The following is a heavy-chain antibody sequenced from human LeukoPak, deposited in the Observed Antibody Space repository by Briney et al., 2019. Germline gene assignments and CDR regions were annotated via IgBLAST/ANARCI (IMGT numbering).Heavy chain of an antibody. V-gene: IGHV1-18*01. CDR2: ISGYNGNT. CDR3: ARQIVVVPKNWFDP. Sequence: ASAKVSCKASGYTFASYAITWVRQAPGQGLEWMGWISGYNGNTNYAQKFQGRVTMTTDTSTSTAYMELRSLRSDDTAVYYCARQIVVVPKNWFDPWGQGTLVTVSS. CDR1: GYTFASYA. J-gene: IGHJ5*02. D-gene: IGHD2-2*01.